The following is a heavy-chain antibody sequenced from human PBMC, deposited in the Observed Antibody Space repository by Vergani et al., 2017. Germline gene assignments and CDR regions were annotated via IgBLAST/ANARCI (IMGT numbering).Heavy chain of an antibody. Sequence: QVQLQESGPGLVKPSETLSLTCTVSGGSISSHYWSWIRQPPVKGLEWIGYIYYSGSTNYNPSLKSRVTISVDTSNNQFSLRLNSLTAADTAVYYCARRSGIVYDIFSGTQYFFDFWGQGTLVTVSS. D-gene: IGHD3-9*01. J-gene: IGHJ4*02. CDR2: IYYSGST. CDR1: GGSISSHY. V-gene: IGHV4-59*11. CDR3: ARRSGIVYDIFSGTQYFFDF.